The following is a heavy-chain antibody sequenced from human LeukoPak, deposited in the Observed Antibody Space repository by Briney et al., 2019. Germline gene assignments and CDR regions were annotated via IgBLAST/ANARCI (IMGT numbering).Heavy chain of an antibody. CDR1: GGSISSSSYY. CDR2: IYYSGST. V-gene: IGHV4-39*07. J-gene: IGHJ3*02. CDR3: ARAGGYSYGYGAFDI. Sequence: PSETLSLTCTVSGGSISSSSYYWGWIRQPPGKGLEWIGTIYYSGSTYYNPSLKSRVTISVDTSKNQFSLKPSSVTAADTAVYYCARAGGYSYGYGAFDIWGQGTMVTVSS. D-gene: IGHD5-18*01.